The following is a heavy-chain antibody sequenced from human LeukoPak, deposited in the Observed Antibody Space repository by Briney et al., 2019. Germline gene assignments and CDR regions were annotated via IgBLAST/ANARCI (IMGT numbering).Heavy chain of an antibody. CDR2: MTSDTRTI. J-gene: IGHJ4*02. V-gene: IGHV3-48*02. Sequence: GRSLRLSCAASGFTFSSCAMHWVRQAPGKGLEWVSYMTSDTRTIYYADSVRGRFTISRDNAKNSLYLQMNSLRDDDMAIYYCVRSVEGNFDYWGQGTLVTVSS. CDR1: GFTFSSCA. CDR3: VRSVEGNFDY.